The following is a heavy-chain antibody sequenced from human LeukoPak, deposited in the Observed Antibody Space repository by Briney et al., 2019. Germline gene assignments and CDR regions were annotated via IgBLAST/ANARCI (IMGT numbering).Heavy chain of an antibody. CDR1: GDSVSRSDSY. CDR3: ARRRYYDGSGYLE. J-gene: IGHJ1*01. D-gene: IGHD3-22*01. CDR2: IYYSGRT. Sequence: PSETLSLTCSVSGDSVSRSDSYWDWIRQPPGKGLEWIGTIYYSGRTYYSPSLKSRVTMSVDPSNNQLSLTLRPVTAADTAVYYCARRRYYDGSGYLEWGQGTLLSVSS. V-gene: IGHV4-39*01.